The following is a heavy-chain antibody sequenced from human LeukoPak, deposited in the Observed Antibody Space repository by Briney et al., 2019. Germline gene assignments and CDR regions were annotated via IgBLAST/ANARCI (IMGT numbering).Heavy chain of an antibody. CDR1: GFTFSSYG. Sequence: GGSLRLSCAASGFTFSSYGMHWVRQAPGKGLEWVANIKPDGSLQFYGDSVKGRFTISRDNAKNSLYLQMNNLRAEDTALYYCATSYDSSGCDWGQGTLVTVSP. J-gene: IGHJ4*02. CDR2: IKPDGSLQ. D-gene: IGHD3-22*01. CDR3: ATSYDSSGCD. V-gene: IGHV3-7*01.